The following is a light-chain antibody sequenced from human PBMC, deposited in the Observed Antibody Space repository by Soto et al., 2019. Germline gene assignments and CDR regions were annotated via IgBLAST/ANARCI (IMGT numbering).Light chain of an antibody. CDR2: CNF. V-gene: IGLV1-44*01. CDR3: TAWDASRNGWV. J-gene: IGLJ3*02. Sequence: QPVLTQPPSASGTPGQRVSISCSGTSTNIGSNTVNWYQQFPGTAPKLLIYCNFQRRPWVPGGLSGSKSGTSASLAISGLQSEDEADYYCTAWDASRNGWVFGGGTQPTVL. CDR1: STNIGSNT.